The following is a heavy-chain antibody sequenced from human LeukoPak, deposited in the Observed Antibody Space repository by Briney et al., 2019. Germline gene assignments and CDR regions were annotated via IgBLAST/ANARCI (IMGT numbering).Heavy chain of an antibody. Sequence: XYGIXXXRQARGQGGEGMGGIIPIFATANSAQKFQGRVTITTDESTSTAYMELSSLTSEDTAVYYCARGLRLGELSFEGYWGQGTLVTVSS. CDR2: IIPIFATA. V-gene: IGHV1-69*05. D-gene: IGHD3-16*02. CDR3: ARGLRLGELSFEGY. J-gene: IGHJ4*02. CDR1: XYG.